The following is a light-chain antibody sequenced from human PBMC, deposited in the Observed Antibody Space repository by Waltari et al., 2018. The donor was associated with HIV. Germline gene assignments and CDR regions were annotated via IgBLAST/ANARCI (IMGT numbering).Light chain of an antibody. CDR1: QGISTF. J-gene: IGKJ1*01. CDR2: VSS. Sequence: DIQMTQSPTSLPAYVGETLIMTCRASQGISTFLNWYQKKGDKAPKLLVFVSSNLHSGVPSRFSGSGSGTEFTLIIRSLQPEDLASYFWQQSYSVPWTFGQGTKIEI. CDR3: QQSYSVPWT. V-gene: IGKV1-39*01.